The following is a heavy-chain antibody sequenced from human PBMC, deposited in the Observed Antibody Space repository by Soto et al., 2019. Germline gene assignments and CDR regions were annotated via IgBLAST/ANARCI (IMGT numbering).Heavy chain of an antibody. J-gene: IGHJ4*02. D-gene: IGHD5-18*01. Sequence: SETLSLTCTVSGGSISSGGYYWSWIRQHPGKGLEWIGYIYYSGSTYYNPSLKSRVTISVDTSKNQFSLELSSVTAADTAVYYCARGGYSYGYFDYWGQGTLVTVSS. CDR2: IYYSGST. V-gene: IGHV4-31*03. CDR1: GGSISSGGYY. CDR3: ARGGYSYGYFDY.